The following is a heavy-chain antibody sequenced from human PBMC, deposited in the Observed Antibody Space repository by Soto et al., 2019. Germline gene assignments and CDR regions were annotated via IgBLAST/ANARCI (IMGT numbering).Heavy chain of an antibody. D-gene: IGHD3-3*01. CDR2: IWYDGSNK. V-gene: IGHV3-33*01. J-gene: IGHJ4*02. CDR3: AREFWSGPFDY. CDR1: GFTFSSYG. Sequence: QVQLVESGGDVVQPGRSLRLSCAASGFTFSSYGMHWVRQAPGKGLEWVAVIWYDGSNKYNADSVKGRFTISRDNSKNTLYLQMNSLRAEDTAVYYCAREFWSGPFDYWGQGTLVTVSS.